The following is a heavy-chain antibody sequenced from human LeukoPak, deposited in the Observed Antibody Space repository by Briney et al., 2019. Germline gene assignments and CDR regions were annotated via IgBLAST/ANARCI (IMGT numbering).Heavy chain of an antibody. CDR1: GFTFNNYA. D-gene: IGHD1-14*01. V-gene: IGHV3-74*01. Sequence: PGGSLRLSCAATGFTFNNYALSWVRQAPGKGLVWVSRINSDGSSTSYAGSVKGRFTISRDNAKNTLYLQMNSLRAEDTAVYYCARDNPLLFDPWGQGTLVTVSS. CDR2: INSDGSST. J-gene: IGHJ5*02. CDR3: ARDNPLLFDP.